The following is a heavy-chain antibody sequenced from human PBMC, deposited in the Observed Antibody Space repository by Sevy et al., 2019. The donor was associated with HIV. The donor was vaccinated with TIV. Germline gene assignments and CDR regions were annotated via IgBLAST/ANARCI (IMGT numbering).Heavy chain of an antibody. CDR3: ARLPVAAAGLYYFDF. D-gene: IGHD6-13*01. J-gene: IGHJ4*02. V-gene: IGHV5-51*01. CDR1: GYSFTSSW. CDR2: FYPGDSES. Sequence: GESLKISCKGSGYSFTSSWIGWVRQVPGKGLEWMGIFYPGDSESRYNPSFQGQITISADKSISTAYLQWSGLKASDTAMYFCARLPVAAAGLYYFDFWGQGTLVTVSS.